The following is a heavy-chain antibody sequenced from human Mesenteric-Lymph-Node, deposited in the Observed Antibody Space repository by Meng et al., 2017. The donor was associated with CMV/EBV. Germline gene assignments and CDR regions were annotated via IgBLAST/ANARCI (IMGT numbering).Heavy chain of an antibody. V-gene: IGHV4-39*07. CDR1: GGPISSSSYY. D-gene: IGHD2-2*02. CDR3: ARDPRDIVVVPAAIPWFDP. CDR2: IYYSGST. Sequence: SETLSLTCTVSGGPISSSSYYWGWIRQPPGKGLEWIGSIYYSGSTYYNPSLKSRVTISVDTSKNQFSLKLSSVTAADTAVYYCARDPRDIVVVPAAIPWFDPWGQGTLVTVSS. J-gene: IGHJ5*02.